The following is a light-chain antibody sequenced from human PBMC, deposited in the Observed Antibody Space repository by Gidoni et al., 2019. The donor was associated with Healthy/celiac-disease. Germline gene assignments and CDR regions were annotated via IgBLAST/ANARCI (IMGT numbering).Light chain of an antibody. CDR2: RNN. CDR1: SSNIGSNY. J-gene: IGLJ3*02. CDR3: AAWDDSLSGPV. Sequence: QSVLTQPPSASGTPAQRVTISFSGSSSNIGSNYVYWYKQLPGTAPKLLIYRNNQRPSRVPDRFSGSKSGTSASLAISGLRSEDEADYYCAAWDDSLSGPVFGGGTKLTVL. V-gene: IGLV1-47*01.